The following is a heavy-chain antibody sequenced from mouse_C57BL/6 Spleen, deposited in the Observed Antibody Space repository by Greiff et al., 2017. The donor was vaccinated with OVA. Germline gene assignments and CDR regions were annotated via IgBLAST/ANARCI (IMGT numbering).Heavy chain of an antibody. Sequence: VQLQQPGAELVMPGASVKLSCKASGYTFTSYWMHWVKQRPGQGLEWIGEIDPSDSYTNYNQKFKGKSTLTVDKSSSTAYMQLSSLTSEDSAVYYCAVKRGAMDYWGQGTSVTVSS. CDR2: IDPSDSYT. CDR1: GYTFTSYW. CDR3: AVKRGAMDY. J-gene: IGHJ4*01. V-gene: IGHV1-69*01.